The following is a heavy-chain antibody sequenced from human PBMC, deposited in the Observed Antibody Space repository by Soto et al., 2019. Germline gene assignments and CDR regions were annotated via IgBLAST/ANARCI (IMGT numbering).Heavy chain of an antibody. D-gene: IGHD3-10*01. Sequence: QVQLVQSGAEVKKPGSSVKVSCKASGGTFSSYAISWVRQAPGQGLEWMGGFIPIFGTANYAQQFQGRVTITADESTRTAFLGLGSLRSDDTAVYYCASHYGWVSYYFFECLGQGTMVTGSS. CDR3: ASHYGWVSYYFFEC. V-gene: IGHV1-69*01. CDR1: GGTFSSYA. CDR2: FIPIFGTA. J-gene: IGHJ4*02.